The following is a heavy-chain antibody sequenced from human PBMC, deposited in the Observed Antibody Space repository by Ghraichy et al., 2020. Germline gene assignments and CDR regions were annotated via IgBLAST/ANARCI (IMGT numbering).Heavy chain of an antibody. CDR2: IYYSGST. Sequence: SETLSLTCTVSGGSISSSSYYWGWIRQPPGKGLEWIGSIYYSGSTYYNPSLKSRVTISVGTSKNQFSLKLSSVTAADTDVYYCARSRDSSWYTYYYYYYGMDVWGQGTTVTVSS. D-gene: IGHD6-13*01. J-gene: IGHJ6*02. CDR3: ARSRDSSWYTYYYYYYGMDV. V-gene: IGHV4-39*01. CDR1: GGSISSSSYY.